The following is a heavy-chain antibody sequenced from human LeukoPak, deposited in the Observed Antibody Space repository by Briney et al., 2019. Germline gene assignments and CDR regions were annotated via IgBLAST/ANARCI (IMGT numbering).Heavy chain of an antibody. D-gene: IGHD6-19*01. CDR3: AGGRGWYSPDY. CDR1: GFTFSGSA. J-gene: IGHJ4*02. V-gene: IGHV3-73*01. CDR2: ITSKPNSYET. Sequence: GGSLRLSCAAPGFTFSGSAMHWVRQASGKGLEWVGRITSKPNSYETVYAASMNGRFTISRDDSKNTAYLQMNSLKTEDTAVYYCAGGRGWYSPDYWGQGTLVTVSS.